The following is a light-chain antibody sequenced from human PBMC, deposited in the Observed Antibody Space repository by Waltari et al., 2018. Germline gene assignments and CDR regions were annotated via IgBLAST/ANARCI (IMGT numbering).Light chain of an antibody. J-gene: IGKJ2*01. Sequence: IVLTQSPRSLPVTPGETASISCRSSQSVLDGNGHNFLHWYVQKPGQSPQLLIYLTSGRASGVPDRFRGGGSGTDFTLEISRVEDEDVGFYYCMQAQELPFTFGQGTQLEIK. CDR2: LTS. CDR3: MQAQELPFT. CDR1: QSVLDGNGHNF. V-gene: IGKV2-28*01.